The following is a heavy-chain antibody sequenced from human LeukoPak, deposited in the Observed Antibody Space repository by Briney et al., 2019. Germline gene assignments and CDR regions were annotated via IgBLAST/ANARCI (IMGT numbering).Heavy chain of an antibody. V-gene: IGHV4-34*01. CDR3: AREGHDYGDSIDY. CDR1: GGSFSGYY. J-gene: IGHJ4*02. CDR2: INHSGST. D-gene: IGHD4-17*01. Sequence: SETLSLTCAVYGGSFSGYYWSWIRQPPGKGLEWIGEINHSGSTNYNPSRKSRVTISVDTSKNQFSLKLSSVTAADTAVYYCAREGHDYGDSIDYWGQGTLVTVSS.